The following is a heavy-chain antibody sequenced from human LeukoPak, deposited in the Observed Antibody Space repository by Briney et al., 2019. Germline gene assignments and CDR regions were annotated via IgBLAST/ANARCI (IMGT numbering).Heavy chain of an antibody. CDR3: ARGPILVVVPAAMKVDAFDI. J-gene: IGHJ3*02. D-gene: IGHD2-2*01. CDR2: INHSGST. Sequence: SETLSLTCAVYGGSFSGYYWSWIRQPPGKGLEWIGEINHSGSTNYNPSLKSRVTISVDTSKNQFSLKLSSVTAADTAVYYCARGPILVVVPAAMKVDAFDIWGQGTMGTVSS. CDR1: GGSFSGYY. V-gene: IGHV4-34*01.